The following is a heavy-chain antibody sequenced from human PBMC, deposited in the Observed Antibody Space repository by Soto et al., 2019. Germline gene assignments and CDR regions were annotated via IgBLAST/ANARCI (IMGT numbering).Heavy chain of an antibody. CDR1: GGTFRNYP. CDR3: ARGPLVVLNYFVS. J-gene: IGHJ4*02. Sequence: QVQLVQSGTEVKKPGSSVKVSCKASGGTFRNYPINWVRQAPGQGLEWMGSIFPLTDIPDYAQNFQARLTISVDKSTSTAYMELSSLRSDDTAMYFCARGPLVVLNYFVSWGQGALVAVSS. CDR2: IFPLTDIP. V-gene: IGHV1-69*02.